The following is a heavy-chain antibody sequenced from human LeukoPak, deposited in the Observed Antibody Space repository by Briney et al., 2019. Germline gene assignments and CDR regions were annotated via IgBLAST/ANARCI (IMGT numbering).Heavy chain of an antibody. J-gene: IGHJ1*01. CDR1: GGSVSSGSYY. V-gene: IGHV4-61*01. CDR3: ARGLGYCSSTSCRKYFQH. CDR2: IYYSGST. Sequence: PSETLSLTCTVSGGSVSSGSYYWSWIRQPPGKGLEWIGYIYYSGSTNYNPSLKSRVTISVDTSKNQFSLKLSSVTAADTAVYYCARGLGYCSSTSCRKYFQHWGQGTLVTVSS. D-gene: IGHD2-2*01.